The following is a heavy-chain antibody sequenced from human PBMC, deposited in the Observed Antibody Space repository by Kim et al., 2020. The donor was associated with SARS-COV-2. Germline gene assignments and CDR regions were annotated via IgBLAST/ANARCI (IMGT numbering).Heavy chain of an antibody. CDR1: GGSFSGYY. D-gene: IGHD5-18*01. J-gene: IGHJ4*02. CDR3: ARGYLHTAMVTWLRAYYFDY. CDR2: INHSGST. Sequence: SETLSLTCAVYGGSFSGYYWSWIRQPPGKGLEWIGEINHSGSTNYNPSLKSRVTISVDTSKNQFSLKLSSVTAADTAVYYCARGYLHTAMVTWLRAYYFDYWGQGTLVTVSS. V-gene: IGHV4-34*01.